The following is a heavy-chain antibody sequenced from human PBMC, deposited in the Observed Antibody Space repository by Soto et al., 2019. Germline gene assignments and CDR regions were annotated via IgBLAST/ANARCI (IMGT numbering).Heavy chain of an antibody. V-gene: IGHV1-18*01. CDR2: ISAYNGKT. CDR1: GYTFSDYG. CDR3: ARDRSTGDY. J-gene: IGHJ4*02. Sequence: QVQLVQSGADVKKPGASVKVSCKASGYTFSDYGISWVRQAPGQGLEWMGWISAYNGKTDYAQKFQGRVTMTTDTSTSTAYMELRGRRSDDTAVYYCARDRSTGDYWGQGTLVTVSS.